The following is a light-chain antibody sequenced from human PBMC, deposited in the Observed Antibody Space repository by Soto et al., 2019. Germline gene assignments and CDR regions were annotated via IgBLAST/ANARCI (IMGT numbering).Light chain of an antibody. J-gene: IGKJ4*01. V-gene: IGKV2-28*01. CDR3: MQARQAPPT. CDR1: QSLLRSDGYSS. Sequence: DIVMTQSPVSLPVTPGEPAFISCRSSQSLLRSDGYSSLDRYRQKSGQSPQLLINLGSIWPTGVPDRFSGSGSGKDFTLKISRVEAEDVGIYFCMQARQAPPTFGGGTRVDLK. CDR2: LGS.